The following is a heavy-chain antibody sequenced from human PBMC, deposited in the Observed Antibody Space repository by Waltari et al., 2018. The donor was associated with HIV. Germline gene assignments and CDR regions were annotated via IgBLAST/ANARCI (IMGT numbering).Heavy chain of an antibody. CDR2: INHSGSA. V-gene: IGHV4-34*02. J-gene: IGHJ4*02. D-gene: IGHD2-21*01. CDR1: TGSFSGYY. Sequence: QVQLQQWGAGLVKPSETLSLTCAVRTGSFSGYYWTWIRQAPEQGREWIGEINHSGSASYKPSLQSRVTRSSGPSKGQFLWKWISVTAGDSAVYCGARGGPAGHRCGPSFDSWGQGTRVTVSS. CDR3: ARGGPAGHRCGPSFDS.